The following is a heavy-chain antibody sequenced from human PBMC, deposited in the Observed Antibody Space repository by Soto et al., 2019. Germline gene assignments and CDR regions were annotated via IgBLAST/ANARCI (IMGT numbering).Heavy chain of an antibody. CDR2: INAGNGKT. V-gene: IGHV1-3*01. D-gene: IGHD6-19*01. CDR3: ASRQVVAGTNDYYYGMDV. J-gene: IGHJ6*02. Sequence: QVQLVQSGAEVKKPGASVKVSCKASGYTFTSYAMHRVRQAPGQRLEWMGWINAGNGKTKYSQKSQGRVTIIRDTAASTAYMELSSLRSEDTAVYSCASRQVVAGTNDYYYGMDVWGQGTTVTVSS. CDR1: GYTFTSYA.